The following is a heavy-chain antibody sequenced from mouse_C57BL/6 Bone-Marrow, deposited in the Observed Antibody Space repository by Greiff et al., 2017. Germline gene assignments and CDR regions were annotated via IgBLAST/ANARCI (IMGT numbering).Heavy chain of an antibody. J-gene: IGHJ1*03. Sequence: EVQLQQSGPELVKPGASVKMSCKASGYTFTDYNMHWVKQSHGKSLEWIGYINPNNGGTSYNQKFKGKATLTVNKSSSTAYMELRGLASEDSAVYCCARRRLRRGWYFDVWGTGTTGTVSS. CDR1: GYTFTDYN. CDR2: INPNNGGT. V-gene: IGHV1-22*01. D-gene: IGHD2-4*01. CDR3: ARRRLRRGWYFDV.